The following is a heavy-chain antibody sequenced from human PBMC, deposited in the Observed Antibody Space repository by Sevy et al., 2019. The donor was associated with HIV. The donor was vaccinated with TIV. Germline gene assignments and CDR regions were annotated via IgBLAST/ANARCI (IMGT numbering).Heavy chain of an antibody. D-gene: IGHD6-25*01. J-gene: IGHJ3*02. CDR2: IIPIFGTA. V-gene: IGHV1-69*13. Sequence: ASVKVSCKASGGTFSSYAISWVRQALGQGLEWMGGIIPIFGTANYAQKFQGRVTITADESTSTAYMELSSLRSEDTAVYYCARSADHRDAFDIWGQGTMVTVSS. CDR3: ARSADHRDAFDI. CDR1: GGTFSSYA.